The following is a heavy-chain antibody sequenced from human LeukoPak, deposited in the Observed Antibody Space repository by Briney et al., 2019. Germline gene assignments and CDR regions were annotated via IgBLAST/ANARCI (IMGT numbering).Heavy chain of an antibody. Sequence: SETLSLTCTIPGGPITSYYWAWIRQPPGKGLEWVGFIYYTGTTNYNPSLKSRLTISLDTSKNQFSLDLNSVTAADTAVYYCATGRYNYGNEFWGQGTLVTVSS. D-gene: IGHD5-18*01. V-gene: IGHV4-59*08. CDR3: ATGRYNYGNEF. J-gene: IGHJ4*02. CDR1: GGPITSYY. CDR2: IYYTGTT.